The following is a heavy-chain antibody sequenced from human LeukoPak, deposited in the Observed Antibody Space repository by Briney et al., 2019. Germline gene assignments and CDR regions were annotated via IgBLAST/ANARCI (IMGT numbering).Heavy chain of an antibody. J-gene: IGHJ4*02. CDR2: INHSGST. CDR1: GGSFSGYY. D-gene: IGHD2-21*01. V-gene: IGHV4-34*01. CDR3: AREGGCGGDCYDY. Sequence: SETLSLTCAVYGGSFSGYYWSWIRQPPGKGLEWIGEINHSGSTNYNPSLKSRVTISVEKSTNQLSLKLSSVTAADTAVYYCAREGGCGGDCYDYWGQGTLVTVSS.